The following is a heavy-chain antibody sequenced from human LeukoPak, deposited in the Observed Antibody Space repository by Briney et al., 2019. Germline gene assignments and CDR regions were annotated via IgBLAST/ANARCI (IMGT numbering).Heavy chain of an antibody. CDR2: ISGSGGST. V-gene: IGHV3-23*01. CDR1: GFTFSSYA. J-gene: IGHJ6*03. Sequence: GGSLRLSCAASGFTFSSYAMSWVRQAPGKGLEWVSAISGSGGSTYYADSVKGRFTISRDNSKNTLYLQMNSLRAEDTAVYYCATSTVANPYYYYYMDVWGKGTTVTVSS. CDR3: ATSTVANPYYYYYMDV. D-gene: IGHD4-23*01.